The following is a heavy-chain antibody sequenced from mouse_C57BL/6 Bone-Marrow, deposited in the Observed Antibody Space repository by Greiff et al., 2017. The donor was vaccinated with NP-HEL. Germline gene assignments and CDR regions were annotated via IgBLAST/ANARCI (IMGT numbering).Heavy chain of an antibody. CDR2: INPNYGTT. V-gene: IGHV1-39*01. CDR3: ARNPDWDGGGFDY. CDR1: GYSFTDYN. J-gene: IGHJ2*01. D-gene: IGHD4-1*01. Sequence: SGPELVKPGASVKISCKASGYSFTDYNMNWVKQSNGKSLEWIGIINPNYGTTSYNQKFKGKATLTVDKSSSKAYMQLNSLTSEDSAVYYCARNPDWDGGGFDYWGQGTTLTVSS.